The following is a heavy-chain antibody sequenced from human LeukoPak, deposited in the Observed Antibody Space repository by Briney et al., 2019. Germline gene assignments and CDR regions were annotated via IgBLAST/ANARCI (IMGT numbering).Heavy chain of an antibody. V-gene: IGHV3-7*01. CDR1: GFTFSSYW. CDR3: ARDLGSSWAYDAFDI. CDR2: IKQDGSEK. Sequence: GGSLRLSCAASGFTFSSYWMSWVRQAPGKGLEWVANIKQDGSEKYYVDSVKGQFTISRDNAKNSLYLQMNSLRAEDTAVYYCARDLGSSWAYDAFDIWGQGTMVTVSS. J-gene: IGHJ3*02. D-gene: IGHD6-13*01.